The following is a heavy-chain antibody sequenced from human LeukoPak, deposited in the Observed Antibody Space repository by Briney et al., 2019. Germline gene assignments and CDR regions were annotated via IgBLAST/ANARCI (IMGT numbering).Heavy chain of an antibody. V-gene: IGHV3-20*04. J-gene: IGHJ5*01. CDR3: VRQKYYDSAYYYSFDS. CDR1: GFTFSSYW. CDR2: INWNGGNI. D-gene: IGHD3-22*01. Sequence: PGGSLRLSCAASGFTFSSYWMSWVRQAPGKGLEWVSGINWNGGNIGYADSVKGRFSVSRDNGKQVLYMEMNNLRVEDTALYYCVRQKYYDSAYYYSFDSWGQGTLVTVSA.